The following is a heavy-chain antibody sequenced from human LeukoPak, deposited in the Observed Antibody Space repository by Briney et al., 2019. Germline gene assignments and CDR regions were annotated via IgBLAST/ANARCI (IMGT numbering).Heavy chain of an antibody. D-gene: IGHD6-13*01. CDR2: INHSGST. V-gene: IGHV4-34*01. J-gene: IGHJ5*02. CDR3: ARVRPRQQLVLGWFDP. CDR1: GGSFSGYY. Sequence: SETLSLTCAVYGGSFSGYYWSWIRQPPGKGLEWIGEINHSGSTNYNPSLNSRVTISVDTSKNQFSLKLSSVTAADTAVYYCARVRPRQQLVLGWFDPWGQGTLVTVSS.